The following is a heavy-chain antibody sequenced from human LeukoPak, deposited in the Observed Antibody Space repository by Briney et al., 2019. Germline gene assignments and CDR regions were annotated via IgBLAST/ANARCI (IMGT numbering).Heavy chain of an antibody. CDR3: VTDPGYCSSGSCYTFDQ. J-gene: IGHJ4*02. CDR2: IRHDGTNK. D-gene: IGHD2-15*01. V-gene: IGHV3-30*02. Sequence: GGSLRLSCEGSGITLRNYGMHWVRRAPGKGLEWVAFIRHDGTNKYHADSVKGRFTISRDNSKNTLFLVMKSLTPEDTAMYYCVTDPGYCSSGSCYTFDQWGQGILVTVSS. CDR1: GITLRNYG.